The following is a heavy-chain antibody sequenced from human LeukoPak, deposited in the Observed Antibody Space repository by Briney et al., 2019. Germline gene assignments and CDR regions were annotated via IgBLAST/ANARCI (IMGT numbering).Heavy chain of an antibody. Sequence: PGGSLRPSCAASGFTFSSYAMSWVRQAPGKWLEWVSGITGSGGSTYYADSVKCRFTISRDNSKNTLYLQMNSLRAEDTALYYCAKKSVADNPPLYWGQGTLVTVSS. V-gene: IGHV3-23*01. J-gene: IGHJ4*02. CDR2: ITGSGGST. CDR1: GFTFSSYA. D-gene: IGHD6-19*01. CDR3: AKKSVADNPPLY.